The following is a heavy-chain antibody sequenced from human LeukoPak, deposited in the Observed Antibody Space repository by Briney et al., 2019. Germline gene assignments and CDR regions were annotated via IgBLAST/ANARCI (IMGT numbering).Heavy chain of an antibody. CDR1: GFTVSSSY. Sequence: GGSLSLSCAASGFTVSSSYMNWVRQAPGKGLEWVSVIYTGGSTNYADSVKGRFTISRDNSKNTLYLQMNSLRAEDTAVYYCARAGTYYDVWSGSFGIDVWGQGTTVTVSS. CDR2: IYTGGST. V-gene: IGHV3-66*01. D-gene: IGHD3-3*01. CDR3: ARAGTYYDVWSGSFGIDV. J-gene: IGHJ6*02.